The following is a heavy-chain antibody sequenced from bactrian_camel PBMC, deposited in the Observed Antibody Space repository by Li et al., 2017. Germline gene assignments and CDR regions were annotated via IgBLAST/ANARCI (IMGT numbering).Heavy chain of an antibody. V-gene: IGHV3S40*01. CDR1: GFPVDRSC. CDR2: IYRPGGNT. CDR3: AAARSYCHSRRLLPATNFEY. D-gene: IGHD3*01. J-gene: IGHJ4*01. Sequence: DVQLVESGGGSVQPGGSLRLACEVSGFPVDRSCVGWFRQATGKEREWIASIYRPGGNTFAADSVKGRFTISRDVAKNTVYLQMNNLKPEDTAMYYCAAARSYCHSRRLLPATNFEYWGQGTQVTVS.